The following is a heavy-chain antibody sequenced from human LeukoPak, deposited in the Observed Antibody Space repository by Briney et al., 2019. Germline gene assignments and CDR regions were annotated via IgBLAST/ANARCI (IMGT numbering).Heavy chain of an antibody. CDR2: INYSGST. CDR1: GGSFSGYY. CDR3: ARGRPLYSSSWYAE. V-gene: IGHV4-34*01. J-gene: IGHJ4*02. Sequence: PSETLSLTCAVYGGSFSGYYWTWIRQPPGKGLEWIGEINYSGSTNYNPSLKSRVTISVDTSKNQFSLKLSSVTAADTAVYYCARGRPLYSSSWYAEWGQGTLVTVSS. D-gene: IGHD6-13*01.